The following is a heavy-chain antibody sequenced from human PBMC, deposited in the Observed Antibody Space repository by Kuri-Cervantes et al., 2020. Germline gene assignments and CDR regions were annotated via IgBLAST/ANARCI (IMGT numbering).Heavy chain of an antibody. Sequence: GGSLRLSCAASGFTFSNAWMSWVRQAPGKGLEWVANIKEDGSEKYYVDSVKGRFTISRDNAKKSLYLQMNSLRAEDTAVYYCARDSGNGMDVWGQGTTVTVSS. V-gene: IGHV3-7*01. CDR3: ARDSGNGMDV. CDR2: IKEDGSEK. J-gene: IGHJ6*02. CDR1: GFTFSNAW.